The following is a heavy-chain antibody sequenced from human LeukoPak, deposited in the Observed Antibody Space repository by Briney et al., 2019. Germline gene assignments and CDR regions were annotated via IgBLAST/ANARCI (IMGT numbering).Heavy chain of an antibody. D-gene: IGHD3-9*01. Sequence: GASVKVSCKASGYTFTSYAMNWVRQAPGQGLEWMGWINTNTGNPTYAQGFTGRFVFSLDTSVSTAYLQISSLKAEDTAVYYCARDSEEYYDILTGPIPDAFDIWGQGTTVTVSS. CDR1: GYTFTSYA. J-gene: IGHJ3*02. CDR3: ARDSEEYYDILTGPIPDAFDI. CDR2: INTNTGNP. V-gene: IGHV7-4-1*02.